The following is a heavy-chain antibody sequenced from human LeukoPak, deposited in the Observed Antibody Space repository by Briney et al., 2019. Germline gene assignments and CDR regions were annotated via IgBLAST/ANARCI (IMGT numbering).Heavy chain of an antibody. CDR3: AKVGILTGYYGWIDY. CDR2: ISGSGGST. Sequence: GGTLRLSCAASGFTFSSYAMSWVRQAPGKGLEWFSAISGSGGSTYYADSVKDRFTISRDNSKNTLYLQMNSLRAEDTAVYYCAKVGILTGYYGWIDYWGQGTLVTVSS. V-gene: IGHV3-23*01. CDR1: GFTFSSYA. D-gene: IGHD3-9*01. J-gene: IGHJ4*02.